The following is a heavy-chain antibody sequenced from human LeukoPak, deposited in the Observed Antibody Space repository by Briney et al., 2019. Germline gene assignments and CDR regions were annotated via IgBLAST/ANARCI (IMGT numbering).Heavy chain of an antibody. Sequence: TLSLTCTVSGGSISSSGVGVGVGWIRQPPGKALEWLALIYWDDEKRYSPSLKSRLTITKDTSKNQVVLTMTNMDPVDTATYYCAHLLRDWGQGTLVTVSS. J-gene: IGHJ4*02. CDR1: GGSISSSGVGVG. CDR2: IYWDDEK. V-gene: IGHV2-5*02. CDR3: AHLLRD.